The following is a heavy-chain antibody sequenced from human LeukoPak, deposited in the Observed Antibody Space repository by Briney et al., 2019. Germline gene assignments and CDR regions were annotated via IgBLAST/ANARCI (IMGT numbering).Heavy chain of an antibody. J-gene: IGHJ4*02. D-gene: IGHD1-26*01. V-gene: IGHV3-23*01. Sequence: GGSLRLSCAASGFTFSNYAMSWVRQAPGKGLEWVSTISGSGGSTYYADSVKGQFTISRDNSKNTLYLQMNILRAEDTAVYYCSKRALVGATRGHFDYWGQGTLVTVSS. CDR3: SKRALVGATRGHFDY. CDR2: ISGSGGST. CDR1: GFTFSNYA.